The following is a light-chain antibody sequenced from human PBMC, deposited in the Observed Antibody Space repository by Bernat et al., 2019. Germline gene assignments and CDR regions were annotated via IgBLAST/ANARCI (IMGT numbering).Light chain of an antibody. J-gene: IGKJ2*01. V-gene: IGKV4-1*01. Sequence: DIVMTQSPDSLAVSLGERATINCKSSQSLLYSSNNKNYLAWYQQKPGQPPKLLIYWASKRESGVSDRFSGSGSGTDFTLTISSLQAEDVAVYYCQQYHSTRYSFGQGTKLEIK. CDR1: QSLLYSSNNKNY. CDR3: QQYHSTRYS. CDR2: WAS.